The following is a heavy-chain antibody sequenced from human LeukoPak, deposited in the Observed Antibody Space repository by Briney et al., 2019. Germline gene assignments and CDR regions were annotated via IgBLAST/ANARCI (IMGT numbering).Heavy chain of an antibody. CDR2: ISASGLST. CDR3: ARSRRVLHWFDP. J-gene: IGHJ5*02. Sequence: PGGSLRLSCAASGFTFTSSAMSWVRQAPGKGLEWVSTISASGLSTYHTDSVTGRFTISRDNSKNTLYLQMNSLKAEDTAVYYCARSRRVLHWFDPWGQGSLVSVS. V-gene: IGHV3-23*01. D-gene: IGHD2/OR15-2a*01. CDR1: GFTFTSSA.